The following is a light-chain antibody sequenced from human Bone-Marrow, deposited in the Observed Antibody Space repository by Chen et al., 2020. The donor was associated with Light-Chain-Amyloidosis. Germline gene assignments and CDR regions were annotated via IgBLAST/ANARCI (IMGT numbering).Light chain of an antibody. CDR2: EVT. J-gene: IGLJ1*01. CDR3: SSYTITNTLV. Sequence: QSALTQPASVSGSPGQSITISCTGTSSDVGGDNHVSWYQQHPDKAPKLMIYEVTNRPSWVPDRFSGSTSDNTDSLAISGLQNEDYADYFCSSYTITNTLVFGGGTRVTVL. CDR1: SSDVGGDNH. V-gene: IGLV2-14*01.